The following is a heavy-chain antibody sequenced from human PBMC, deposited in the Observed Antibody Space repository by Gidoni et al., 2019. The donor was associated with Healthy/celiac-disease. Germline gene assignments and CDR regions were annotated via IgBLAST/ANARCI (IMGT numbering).Heavy chain of an antibody. CDR2: ISWNSGSI. CDR1: GFTFDDYA. J-gene: IGHJ6*02. V-gene: IGHV3-9*01. CDR3: AKTVYSYGYGVDYYGMDV. Sequence: EVQLVESGGGLVQPGRSLRLSCAASGFTFDDYAMHWVRQAPGKGLEWVSGISWNSGSIGYADSVKGRFTISRDNAKNSLYLQMNSLRAEDTALYYCAKTVYSYGYGVDYYGMDVWGQGTTVTVSS. D-gene: IGHD5-18*01.